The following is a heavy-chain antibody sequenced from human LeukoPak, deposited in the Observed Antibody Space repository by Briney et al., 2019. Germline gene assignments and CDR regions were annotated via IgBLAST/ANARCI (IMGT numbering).Heavy chain of an antibody. D-gene: IGHD2-2*01. Sequence: SETLSLTCTVSGGSISSGGYYWSWIRQHPGTGLEWIGYIYYSGSTYYNPSLKSRVTISVDTSKNQFSLKLSSVTAADTAVYYCARQLGYCSSTSCYVDYWGQGTLVTVSS. J-gene: IGHJ4*02. CDR1: GGSISSGGYY. CDR2: IYYSGST. V-gene: IGHV4-31*03. CDR3: ARQLGYCSSTSCYVDY.